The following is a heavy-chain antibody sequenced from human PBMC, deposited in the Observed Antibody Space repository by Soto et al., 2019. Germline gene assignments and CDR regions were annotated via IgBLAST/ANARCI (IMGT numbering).Heavy chain of an antibody. J-gene: IGHJ4*02. D-gene: IGHD2-15*01. CDR2: IWYDGSNK. V-gene: IGHV3-33*01. CDR3: ARDGYCSGGSCYSVPVFDY. CDR1: GFTFSSYG. Sequence: QVQLVESGGGVVQPGRSLRLSCAASGFTFSSYGMHWVRQAPGKGLEWVAVIWYDGSNKYYADSVKGRFTISRHNSKNTLYLQMNSLRAEDTAVYYCARDGYCSGGSCYSVPVFDYWGQGTLVTVSS.